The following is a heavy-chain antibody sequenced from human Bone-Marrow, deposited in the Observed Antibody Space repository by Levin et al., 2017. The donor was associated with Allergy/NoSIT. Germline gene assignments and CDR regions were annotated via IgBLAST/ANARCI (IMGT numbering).Heavy chain of an antibody. J-gene: IGHJ5*02. CDR2: INTYTGDP. D-gene: IGHD3-10*01. CDR1: GYTFTSYS. Sequence: GESLKISCKASGYTFTSYSINWVRQAPGQGLEWMGWINTYTGDPTYAQGFTGRFVFSLDTSVSTAYLQIISLEAEDTAVYYCARGGGSGSYYKDDWLDPWGQGTLVTVSS. CDR3: ARGGGSGSYYKDDWLDP. V-gene: IGHV7-4-1*02.